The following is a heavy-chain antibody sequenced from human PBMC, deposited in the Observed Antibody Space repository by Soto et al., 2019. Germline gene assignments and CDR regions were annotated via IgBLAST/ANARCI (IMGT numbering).Heavy chain of an antibody. V-gene: IGHV1-69*06. CDR3: DVMITFGGVIAYYYGMDV. D-gene: IGHD3-16*02. CDR1: GGTFSSYA. CDR2: IIPIFGTA. J-gene: IGHJ6*02. Sequence: QVQLVQSGAEVKKPGSSVKVSCKASGGTFSSYAISWVRQAPGQGLEWMGGIIPIFGTANYAQKFQGRVTITADKFTSTAYMELSSLRSEDTDVYYCDVMITFGGVIAYYYGMDVWGQGTTVTVSS.